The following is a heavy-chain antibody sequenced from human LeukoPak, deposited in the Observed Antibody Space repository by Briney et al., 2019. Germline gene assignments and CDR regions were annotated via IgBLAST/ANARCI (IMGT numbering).Heavy chain of an antibody. CDR1: SYSISSGYY. CDR2: IFYSGRA. Sequence: SETLSLTCAVSSYSISSGYYWDWIRQPPGKGLEWIGTIFYSGRAYYNPSLKSRVTMSVDTSKNHFSLKLTSVTAPDTAVYFCARGRGGRTGYASGDFDFWGQGTLVTVSS. D-gene: IGHD5-12*01. V-gene: IGHV4-38-2*01. J-gene: IGHJ4*02. CDR3: ARGRGGRTGYASGDFDF.